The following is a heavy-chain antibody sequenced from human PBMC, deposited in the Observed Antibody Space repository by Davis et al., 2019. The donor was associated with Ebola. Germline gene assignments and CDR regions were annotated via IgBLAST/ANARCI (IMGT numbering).Heavy chain of an antibody. CDR2: INHSGST. J-gene: IGHJ6*02. V-gene: IGHV4-34*01. CDR3: AGRGGITYYYYGMDV. CDR1: GGSFSGYY. D-gene: IGHD3-16*01. Sequence: MPSETLSLTCAVYGGSFSGYYWSWIRQPPGKGLEWIGEINHSGSTNYNPSLKSRVTISVDTSKNQFSLKLSSVTAADTAVYYCAGRGGITYYYYGMDVWGQGTTVTVSS.